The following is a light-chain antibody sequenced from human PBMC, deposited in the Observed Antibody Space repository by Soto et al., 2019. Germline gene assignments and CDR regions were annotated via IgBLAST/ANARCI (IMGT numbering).Light chain of an antibody. CDR3: SSHKGSRTPYV. J-gene: IGLJ1*01. CDR2: EVS. CDR1: SSDVGGYNY. V-gene: IGLV2-14*01. Sequence: QSALTQPASVSGSPGQSITISCTGTSSDVGGYNYVSWYQQHPGKAPKLMIYEVSNRPSGVSNRFSGSESGNTASLTISGIQVEDEAEYYCSSHKGSRTPYVFGTGTKLTVL.